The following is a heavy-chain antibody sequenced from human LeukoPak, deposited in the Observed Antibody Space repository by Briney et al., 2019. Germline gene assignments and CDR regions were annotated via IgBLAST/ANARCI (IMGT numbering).Heavy chain of an antibody. CDR2: FYYIGST. V-gene: IGHV4-39*01. D-gene: IGHD1-26*01. J-gene: IGHJ5*02. CDR3: ARSLSLSGNTNWFDP. CDR1: GGSVSSGSYY. Sequence: SETLSLTCTVSGGSVSSGSYYWAWIRQPPGKGLEWIGSFYYIGSTYYNPSLKSRVTISVDTSKNQLSLKLNSVTAADTAVYYCARSLSLSGNTNWFDPWGQGTLVTVSS.